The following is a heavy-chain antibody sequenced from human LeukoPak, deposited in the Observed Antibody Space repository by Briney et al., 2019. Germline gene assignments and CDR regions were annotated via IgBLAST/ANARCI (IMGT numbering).Heavy chain of an antibody. V-gene: IGHV3-48*04. CDR1: GFTFGSYS. CDR3: AKTLAPYYYYYGMDV. Sequence: GGSLRLSCAASGFTFGSYSMNWVRQAPGKGLEWLSYISSSSSIIYYTDSVKGRFTISRDNAKNSLYLQMNSLRAEDTALYYCAKTLAPYYYYYGMDVWGQGTTVTVSS. D-gene: IGHD4-23*01. J-gene: IGHJ6*02. CDR2: ISSSSSII.